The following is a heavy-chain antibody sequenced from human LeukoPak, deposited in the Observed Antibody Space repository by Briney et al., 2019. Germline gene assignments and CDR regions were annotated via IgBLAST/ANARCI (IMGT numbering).Heavy chain of an antibody. CDR1: GYSFNDYY. CDR3: ARMGDSGSYGFDI. J-gene: IGHJ3*02. V-gene: IGHV1-2*04. Sequence: ASVKVSCKASGYSFNDYYLHWVRQAPGQGLEWMAWIHPNSGVTNYAQKFQGWVTVTRDTSISTAYMDLSRLTSDDTAVYYCARMGDSGSYGFDIWGQGTMVTVSS. D-gene: IGHD3-10*01. CDR2: IHPNSGVT.